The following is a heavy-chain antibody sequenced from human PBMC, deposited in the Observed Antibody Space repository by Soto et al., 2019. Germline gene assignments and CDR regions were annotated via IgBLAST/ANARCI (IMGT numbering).Heavy chain of an antibody. CDR2: IIPIFGTA. V-gene: IGHV1-69*13. CDR1: GGTFSSYA. D-gene: IGHD2-2*01. J-gene: IGHJ3*02. CDR3: ASSYCSSTSCYAFDI. Sequence: ASVKVSCKASGGTFSSYAISWVRQAPGQGLEWMGGIIPIFGTANYAQKFQGRVTITADESTSTAYMELSSLRSEDTAVYYCASSYCSSTSCYAFDIWGQGTMVTVSS.